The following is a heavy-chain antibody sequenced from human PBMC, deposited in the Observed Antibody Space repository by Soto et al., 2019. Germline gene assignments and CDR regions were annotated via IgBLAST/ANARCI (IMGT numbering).Heavy chain of an antibody. CDR3: AKALSSGSTEFDY. V-gene: IGHV3-9*01. D-gene: IGHD6-19*01. CDR1: GFTFDDYA. Sequence: EVQLVESGGGLVQPGRSLRLSCAASGFTFDDYAMHWVRQAPGKGLEWVSGISWNSGSIGYADSVKGRFTISRDNAKNPLYLQMNRLRAEDTALYYRAKALSSGSTEFDYWGQGNLGTGSS. J-gene: IGHJ4*02. CDR2: ISWNSGSI.